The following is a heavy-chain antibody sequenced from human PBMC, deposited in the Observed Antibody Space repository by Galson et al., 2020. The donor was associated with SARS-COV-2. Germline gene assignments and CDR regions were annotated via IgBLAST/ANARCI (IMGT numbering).Heavy chain of an antibody. CDR1: GGSISSSNW. V-gene: IGHV4-4*02. J-gene: IGHJ6*02. D-gene: IGHD3-9*01. CDR3: ARGPQRYFDWLFDTYYYYGMDV. Sequence: SETLSLTCAVSGGSISSSNWWSWVRQPPGKGLEWIGEIYHSGSTNYNPSLKSRVTISVDTSKNQFSLKLSSVTAADTAVYYCARGPQRYFDWLFDTYYYYGMDVWGQGTTVTVSS. CDR2: IYHSGST.